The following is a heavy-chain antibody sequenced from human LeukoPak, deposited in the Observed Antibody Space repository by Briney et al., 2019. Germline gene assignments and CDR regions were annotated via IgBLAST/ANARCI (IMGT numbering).Heavy chain of an antibody. CDR2: INPNSGGT. V-gene: IGHV1-2*06. CDR1: GYTFTGYY. J-gene: IGHJ4*02. D-gene: IGHD1-26*01. CDR3: ARVRVGATAGDCFDY. Sequence: ASVKVSCKASGYTFTGYYMHWVRQAPGQGLEWMGRINPNSGGTNYAQKFQGRVTMTRDTSISTAYMELSRLRSDDTAVYYCARVRVGATAGDCFDYWGRGTLVTVSS.